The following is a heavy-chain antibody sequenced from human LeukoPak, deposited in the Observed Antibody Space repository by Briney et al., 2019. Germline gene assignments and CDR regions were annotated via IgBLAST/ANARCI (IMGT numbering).Heavy chain of an antibody. CDR2: ISSSSSYI. V-gene: IGHV3-21*01. D-gene: IGHD2-2*01. CDR3: ASLDCSSTSCYGDDAFDI. CDR1: GFTFSSYS. Sequence: GGSLRLSCAASGFTFSSYSMNWVRQAPGKGLEWVSSISSSSSYIYYADSVKGRFTISRDNAKNSLYLQMNSLRAEDTAVCYCASLDCSSTSCYGDDAFDIWGQGTMVTVSS. J-gene: IGHJ3*02.